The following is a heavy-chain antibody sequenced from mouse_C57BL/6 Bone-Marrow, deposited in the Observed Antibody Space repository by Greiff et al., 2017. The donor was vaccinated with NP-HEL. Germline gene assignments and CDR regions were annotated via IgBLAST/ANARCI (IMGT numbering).Heavy chain of an antibody. V-gene: IGHV1-63*01. J-gene: IGHJ3*01. CDR1: GYTFTNYW. CDR3: AIYDYDVFAY. Sequence: LQESGAELVRPGTSVKMSCKASGYTFTNYWIGWAKQRPGHGLEWIGDIYPGGGYTNYNEKFKGKATLTADKSSSTAYMQFSSLTSEDSAIYYCAIYDYDVFAYWGQGTLVTVSA. D-gene: IGHD2-4*01. CDR2: IYPGGGYT.